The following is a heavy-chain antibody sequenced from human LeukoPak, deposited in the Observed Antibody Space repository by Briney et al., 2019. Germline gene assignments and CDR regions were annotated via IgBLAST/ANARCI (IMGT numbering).Heavy chain of an antibody. Sequence: ASVKVSCKASGYTFTSYYMHWVRQPPRQGLEWMGIINPSGGSTSYAQKFQGRVTMTMDTSTSTVYMELSSLRSEDTAVYYCARPTPLGYFDYWGQGTLVTVSS. CDR1: GYTFTSYY. V-gene: IGHV1-46*01. CDR3: ARPTPLGYFDY. CDR2: INPSGGST. J-gene: IGHJ4*02.